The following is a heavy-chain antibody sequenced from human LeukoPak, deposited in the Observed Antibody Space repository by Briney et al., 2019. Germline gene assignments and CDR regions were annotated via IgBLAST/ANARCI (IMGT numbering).Heavy chain of an antibody. J-gene: IGHJ5*02. Sequence: TGGSLRLSCAASGFTISSYWMSWVRQVPGKGLEWVANIKQDGSEKKYGDSVKGRFTISRDNAKNTLYLQMNSLRAEDTAVYYCARASRGNWFDPWGQGTLVTVSS. CDR2: IKQDGSEK. CDR1: GFTISSYW. CDR3: ARASRGNWFDP. D-gene: IGHD3-10*01. V-gene: IGHV3-7*02.